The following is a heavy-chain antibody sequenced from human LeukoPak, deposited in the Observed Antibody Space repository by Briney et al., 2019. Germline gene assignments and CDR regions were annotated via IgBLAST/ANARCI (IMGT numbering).Heavy chain of an antibody. J-gene: IGHJ4*02. V-gene: IGHV4-39*01. CDR2: IYYSGST. CDR3: ARLRGYTSSARGYVEY. Sequence: PSETLSLTCTVSGDSISSSSFYWGWIHQPPGKGLEWIGSIYYSGSTYYDPSLKGRVTISVDTSKNQFSLKLSSVTAADTAVYYCARLRGYTSSARGYVEYWGQGTLVTVSS. D-gene: IGHD6-13*01. CDR1: GDSISSSSFY.